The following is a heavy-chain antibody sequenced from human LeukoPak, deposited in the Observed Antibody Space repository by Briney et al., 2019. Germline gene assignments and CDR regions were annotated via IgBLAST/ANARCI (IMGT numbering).Heavy chain of an antibody. CDR1: GGSISSYY. CDR3: ARDLSGSSSSWYNGMDV. J-gene: IGHJ6*02. CDR2: IYTSGST. V-gene: IGHV4-4*07. D-gene: IGHD6-13*01. Sequence: SETLSLTCTVSGGSISSYYWSWIRQPAGKGLEWIGRIYTSGSTNYNPSLKSRVTMSVDTSKNRFSLKLSSVTAADTAVYYCARDLSGSSSSWYNGMDVWGQGTTVTVSS.